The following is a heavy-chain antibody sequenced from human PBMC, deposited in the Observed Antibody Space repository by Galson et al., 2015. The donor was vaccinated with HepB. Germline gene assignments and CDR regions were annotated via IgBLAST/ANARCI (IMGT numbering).Heavy chain of an antibody. CDR3: AKGGAGDHGY. Sequence: SLRLSCAASGFTFSNSAMCWVRQAPGKGLEWVSIIGESGDFTFYGDAVKGRFTISRDNSKNTVYLQMNTLRADDTAIYYCAKGGAGDHGYWGQGTLVTVSS. CDR1: GFTFSNSA. CDR2: IGESGDFT. J-gene: IGHJ4*02. D-gene: IGHD7-27*01. V-gene: IGHV3-23*01.